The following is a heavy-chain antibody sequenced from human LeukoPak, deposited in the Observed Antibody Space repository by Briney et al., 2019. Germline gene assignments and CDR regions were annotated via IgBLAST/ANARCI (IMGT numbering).Heavy chain of an antibody. CDR1: GFTFSNAW. Sequence: KSGGSLRLSCAASGFTFSNAWMSWVRQAPGKGLEWVGRIKSKTDGGTTDYAAPVKGRFTISRDDSKNTLYLQMNSLKTEDTAVYYCTTFEYPRLFPFDYWGQGTLVTVSS. V-gene: IGHV3-15*01. CDR2: IKSKTDGGTT. J-gene: IGHJ4*02. CDR3: TTFEYPRLFPFDY. D-gene: IGHD2/OR15-2a*01.